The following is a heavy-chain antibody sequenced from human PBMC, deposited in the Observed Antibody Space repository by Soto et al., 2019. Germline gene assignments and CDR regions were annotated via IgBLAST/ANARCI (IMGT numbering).Heavy chain of an antibody. CDR2: IYYSGST. J-gene: IGHJ3*02. CDR1: SSGCH. V-gene: IGHV4-39*01. Sequence: SSGCHRVSKRQPPGKGLEWIGSIYYSGSTYYNPSLKSRVTISVDTSKNQFSLKLSSVTAADTAVYYCARPRSIPGTTGIALDIRGEAPMVTV. D-gene: IGHD1-20*01. CDR3: ARPRSIPGTTGIALDI.